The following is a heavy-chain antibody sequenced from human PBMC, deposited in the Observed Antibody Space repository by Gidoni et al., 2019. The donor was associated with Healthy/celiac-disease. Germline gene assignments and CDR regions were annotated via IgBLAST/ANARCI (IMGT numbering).Heavy chain of an antibody. CDR3: ARGVLETAAGTWGFRY. CDR1: GGTFSSYA. V-gene: IGHV1-69*06. CDR2: IIPIVGTA. Sequence: QVQLVQSGAEVKKPGSSVKVSCKASGGTFSSYAISWVRQAPGQGLEWMGGIIPIVGTANYAQKFQGRVTITADKSTSTAYMELSSLRSEDTAVYYCARGVLETAAGTWGFRYWGQGTLVTVSS. J-gene: IGHJ4*02. D-gene: IGHD6-13*01.